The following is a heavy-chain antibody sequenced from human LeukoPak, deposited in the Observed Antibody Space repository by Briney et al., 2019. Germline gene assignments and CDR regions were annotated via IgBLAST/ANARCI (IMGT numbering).Heavy chain of an antibody. D-gene: IGHD6-13*01. CDR3: ARDYGQQLVLKGYYFDY. Sequence: GGSLRLSCAASGFSFSDYNMNWVRQAPGKGLEWVSSISSGSSYIYYADSVKGRFTISRDNAKNSLYLQMNSLRAEDTAVYYCARDYGQQLVLKGYYFDYWGQGTLVTVSS. V-gene: IGHV3-21*06. CDR1: GFSFSDYN. CDR2: ISSGSSYI. J-gene: IGHJ4*02.